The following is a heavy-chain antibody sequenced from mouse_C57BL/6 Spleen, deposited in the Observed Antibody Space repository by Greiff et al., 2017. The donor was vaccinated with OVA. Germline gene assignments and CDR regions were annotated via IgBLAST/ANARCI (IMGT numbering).Heavy chain of an antibody. D-gene: IGHD1-1*01. Sequence: QVHVKQSGPELVKPGASVKLSCKASGYTFTSYDINWVKQRPGQGLEWIGWIYPRDGSTKYNEKFKGQATLTVDTSSSTAYMELHSLTSEDSAVYFCARLGGGSSFDYWGQGTTLTVSS. J-gene: IGHJ2*01. CDR1: GYTFTSYD. CDR2: IYPRDGST. V-gene: IGHV1-85*01. CDR3: ARLGGGSSFDY.